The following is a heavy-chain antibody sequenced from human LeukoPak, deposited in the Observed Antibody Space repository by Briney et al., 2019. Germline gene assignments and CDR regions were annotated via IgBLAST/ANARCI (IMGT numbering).Heavy chain of an antibody. CDR1: KFTFSSYA. V-gene: IGHV3-30-3*01. Sequence: PGGSLRLSCAASKFTFSSYAMHWVRQAPGKGLEWVAVISYDGGNKYYADSVKGRFTISRDNSKNTLYLQMNSLRVEDTAVYYCARGGAIMGDYVWGSYRGGQGTLVTVSS. CDR2: ISYDGGNK. J-gene: IGHJ4*02. CDR3: ARGGAIMGDYVWGSYR. D-gene: IGHD3-16*02.